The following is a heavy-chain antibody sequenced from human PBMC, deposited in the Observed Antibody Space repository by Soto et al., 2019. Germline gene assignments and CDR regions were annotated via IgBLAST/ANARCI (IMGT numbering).Heavy chain of an antibody. J-gene: IGHJ6*02. V-gene: IGHV3-33*01. CDR2: IWFDGSNK. Sequence: PGGSLRLSCAASGFTFSSYAIHWVRQAPGKGLEWVAIIWFDGSNKYYADSVKGRFSISRDNSKNTLFLQMDSLRVEDTAVYYCARGRPYGMDVWGQGTTVNVS. CDR1: GFTFSSYA. CDR3: ARGRPYGMDV.